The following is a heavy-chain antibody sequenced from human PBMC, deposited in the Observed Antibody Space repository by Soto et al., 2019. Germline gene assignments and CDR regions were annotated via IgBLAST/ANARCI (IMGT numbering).Heavy chain of an antibody. CDR2: INAGSGNT. V-gene: IGHV1-3*01. CDR1: GYTFTKYA. D-gene: IGHD2-2*01. Sequence: ASVKVSCKASGYTFTKYAMHWVRQAPGQRLEWMGWINAGSGNTKYSQKFQGRVTISRDTSASTAYMELSSLRSEDTAVYYCARDPNVGVAGALTGVNWFDPWGQGTLVTVSS. CDR3: ARDPNVGVAGALTGVNWFDP. J-gene: IGHJ5*02.